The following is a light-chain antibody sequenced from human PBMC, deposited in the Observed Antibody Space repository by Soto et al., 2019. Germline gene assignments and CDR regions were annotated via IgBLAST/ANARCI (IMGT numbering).Light chain of an antibody. CDR1: QSISTY. J-gene: IGKJ4*01. CDR3: QQTYNPPFT. CDR2: AAS. Sequence: DIQMTQSPSSLSASVGDRVTITCRASQSISTYVNWYQQNPGKAPKLLIYAASSLHSGVPSRFSGSGSGTEFSLTISSLQPEDFASFYCQQTYNPPFTFGGGTKVDIK. V-gene: IGKV1-39*01.